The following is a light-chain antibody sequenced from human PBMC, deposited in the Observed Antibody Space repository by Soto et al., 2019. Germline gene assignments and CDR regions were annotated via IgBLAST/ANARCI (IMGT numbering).Light chain of an antibody. CDR1: ISDIGGYNY. Sequence: QSVLTQPASVSGSSGQSITISCTGTISDIGGYNYVSWYQQHPGKAPKLMIYDVSKRPSGVSDRFSGSKSGNTASLTISGLQAEDEADYYCNSYTSSSTHVFGTGTKVTV. CDR2: DVS. CDR3: NSYTSSSTHV. J-gene: IGLJ1*01. V-gene: IGLV2-14*01.